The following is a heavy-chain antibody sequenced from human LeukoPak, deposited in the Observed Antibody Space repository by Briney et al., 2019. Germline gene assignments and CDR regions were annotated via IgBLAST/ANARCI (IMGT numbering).Heavy chain of an antibody. D-gene: IGHD3-10*01. CDR3: AREGRFGEKDV. J-gene: IGHJ6*04. CDR2: IYYSGST. Sequence: SETLSLTCTVSGGSINSYYWSWIRQPPGKGLEWIGYIYYSGSTNYNPSLESRVTISVDTSKNHFSLKLSSVTAADTAVVYCAREGRFGEKDVWGKGTTVTVSS. V-gene: IGHV4-59*01. CDR1: GGSINSYY.